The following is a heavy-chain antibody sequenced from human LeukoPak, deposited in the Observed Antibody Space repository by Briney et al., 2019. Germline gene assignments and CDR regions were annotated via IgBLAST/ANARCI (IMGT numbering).Heavy chain of an antibody. CDR1: GFTFSSYG. V-gene: IGHV3-30*02. CDR3: ASIYYDSSGYYFFAFDY. CDR2: IRYDGSNK. J-gene: IGHJ4*02. D-gene: IGHD3-22*01. Sequence: PGGSLRLSCPASGFTFSSYGMHWVRQAPGKGLEWVAFIRYDGSNKYYADSVKGRFTISRDNSKNTLYLQMNSLRAEDTAVYYCASIYYDSSGYYFFAFDYWGQGTLVTVSS.